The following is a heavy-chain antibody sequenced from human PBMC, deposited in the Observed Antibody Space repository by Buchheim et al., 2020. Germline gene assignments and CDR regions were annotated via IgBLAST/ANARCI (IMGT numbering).Heavy chain of an antibody. CDR2: ISYDGSTK. CDR3: AKDQGYSSGTGSDY. V-gene: IGHV3-30*18. J-gene: IGHJ4*02. Sequence: QVQLVESGGGVVQPGRSLRLSCAASGFTFSSYGMHWVRQAPGKGLEWVAVISYDGSTKYYADSVKGRFTISRDNSKTTLYLQMNSLRAEDTAVYYCAKDQGYSSGTGSDYWGQGTL. D-gene: IGHD6-19*01. CDR1: GFTFSSYG.